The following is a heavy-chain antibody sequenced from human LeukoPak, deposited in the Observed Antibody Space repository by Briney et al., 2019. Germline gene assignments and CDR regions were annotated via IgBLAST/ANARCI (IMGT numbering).Heavy chain of an antibody. V-gene: IGHV3-21*01. Sequence: GGSLRLSCTASGFPLSGYSMDWVRQAPGKGLEWVSSISTSSSYIYYADSVKGRFTISRDNAKNSLYLHMNSLRAEDTAVYYCARDEIVGATRPQRVDFWGQGTLVTVSS. D-gene: IGHD1-26*01. CDR3: ARDEIVGATRPQRVDF. CDR1: GFPLSGYS. J-gene: IGHJ4*02. CDR2: ISTSSSYI.